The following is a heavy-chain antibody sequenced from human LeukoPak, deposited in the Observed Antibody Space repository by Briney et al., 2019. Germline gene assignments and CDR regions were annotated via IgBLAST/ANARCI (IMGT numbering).Heavy chain of an antibody. V-gene: IGHV3-7*01. J-gene: IGHJ4*02. CDR2: IKPDGSEK. CDR1: GFTFSSHH. D-gene: IGHD2-21*02. Sequence: GGSLRLSCVASGFTFSSHHMNWVRQTPGKGLESVATIKPDGSEKYYVDSVKGRFTISRDNAKSSLYLQMNSLRAEDTAAYYCARDGFLGPVTAYLDYWGQGTPVTVSS. CDR3: ARDGFLGPVTAYLDY.